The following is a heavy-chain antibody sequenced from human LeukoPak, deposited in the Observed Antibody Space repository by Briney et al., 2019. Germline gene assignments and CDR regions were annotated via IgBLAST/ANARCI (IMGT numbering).Heavy chain of an antibody. CDR1: GYSFTSYW. CDR2: IYPGDSDT. J-gene: IGHJ6*02. CDR3: ARRIGGSDYGMDV. Sequence: HGESLKISCKGSGYSFTSYWIGWVRQMPGKGLEWMGIIYPGDSDTRYNPSFQGQVTISADKSISTAYLQWSSLKASDTAMYYCARRIGGSDYGMDVWGQGTTVTVSS. D-gene: IGHD2-15*01. V-gene: IGHV5-51*01.